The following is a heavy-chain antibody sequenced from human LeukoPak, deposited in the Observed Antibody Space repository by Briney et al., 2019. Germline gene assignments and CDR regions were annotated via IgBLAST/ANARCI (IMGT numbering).Heavy chain of an antibody. CDR2: ISWDGGST. V-gene: IGHV3-43*02. CDR1: GFTFSNYD. J-gene: IGHJ6*03. D-gene: IGHD3-10*01. Sequence: GGSLRLSCAASGFTFSNYDMNWIRQAPGKGLEWVSLISWDGGSTYYADSVKGRFTISRDNSKNSLYLQMNSLRTEDTALYYCARGDYMDVWGKGTTVTVSS. CDR3: ARGDYMDV.